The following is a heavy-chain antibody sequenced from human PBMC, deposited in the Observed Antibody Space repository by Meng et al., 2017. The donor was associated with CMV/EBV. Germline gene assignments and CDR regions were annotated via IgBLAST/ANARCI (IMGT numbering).Heavy chain of an antibody. D-gene: IGHD2-2*01. CDR2: IYTGGIT. Sequence: LSCAASGFIVSSNYMSWVRQAPGKGLEWVSVIYTGGITYYADSVRGRFTISRDNSKNTLYLKMNSLRDDDTAVYYCARGRSSNYVDYWGQGTLVTVSS. CDR3: ARGRSSNYVDY. CDR1: GFIVSSNY. J-gene: IGHJ4*02. V-gene: IGHV3-66*02.